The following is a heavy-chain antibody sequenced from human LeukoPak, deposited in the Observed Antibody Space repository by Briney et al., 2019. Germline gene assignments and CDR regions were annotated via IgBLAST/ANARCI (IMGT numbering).Heavy chain of an antibody. CDR3: ARLSQTPDYYSSGGYYYLGY. V-gene: IGHV1-8*01. D-gene: IGHD3-22*01. Sequence: GASVTVSCKASRYTFISYDINWVREAAGQGLEGMGWMNPNTGRTGFAQKFQGRLTMTRDTSISTAYMELSSLRSEDTAVYYCARLSQTPDYYSSGGYYYLGYWGQGTPVTVSS. CDR1: RYTFISYD. CDR2: MNPNTGRT. J-gene: IGHJ4*02.